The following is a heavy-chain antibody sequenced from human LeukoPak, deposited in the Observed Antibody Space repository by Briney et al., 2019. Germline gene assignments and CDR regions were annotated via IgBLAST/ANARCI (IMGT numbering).Heavy chain of an antibody. CDR3: ARLTYYYGSGSYLFDY. CDR2: IYYSGST. Sequence: SETLSLTCTVSGGSISSYYWSWIRQPPGKGLEWIGYIYYSGSTNYNPPLKSRVTISVDTSKNQFSLKLSSVTAADTAVYHCARLTYYYGSGSYLFDYWGQGTLVTVSS. V-gene: IGHV4-59*08. J-gene: IGHJ4*02. D-gene: IGHD3-10*01. CDR1: GGSISSYY.